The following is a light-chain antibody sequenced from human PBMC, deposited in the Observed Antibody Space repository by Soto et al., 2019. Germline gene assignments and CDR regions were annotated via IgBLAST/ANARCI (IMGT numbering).Light chain of an antibody. Sequence: DIVVTQSPLSLPVTPGEPASISCRSSQSLLHSDGYNYLDWYLQKPGQSPQLLIYLGSSRASGVPDRFRGSGSGTDFTLKISTVEAEDVGVYYCLQTLQTPPWTFGQGTKVDIK. V-gene: IGKV2-28*01. CDR2: LGS. CDR1: QSLLHSDGYNY. CDR3: LQTLQTPPWT. J-gene: IGKJ1*01.